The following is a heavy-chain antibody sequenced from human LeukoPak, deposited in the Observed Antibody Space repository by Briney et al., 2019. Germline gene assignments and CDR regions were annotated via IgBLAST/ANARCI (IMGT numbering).Heavy chain of an antibody. CDR1: GFTFSSYG. V-gene: IGHV3-30*18. CDR3: AKQYY. Sequence: GRSLRLSCAASGFTFSSYGMHWVRQAPGKGLEWVAVISYDGSNKYYADSVKGRFTISRDNSKNTLYLQTNSLRAEDTAVYYCAKQYYWGQGTLVTVSS. J-gene: IGHJ4*02. CDR2: ISYDGSNK.